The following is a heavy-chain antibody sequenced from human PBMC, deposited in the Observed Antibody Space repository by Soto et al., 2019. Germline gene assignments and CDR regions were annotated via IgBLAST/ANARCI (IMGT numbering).Heavy chain of an antibody. CDR2: INPTSSHI. D-gene: IGHD2-15*01. Sequence: EVQLVESGGGLVMPGGSLRLSCAASGFTFSAYHMNWVRQAPGKGLEWVSSINPTSSHIYYADSVRGRFTISRDDSKNSVSLQMNSLRTEDAALYYCVRGYCGGGGCYLCRDSFDVWGQGTMVTVSS. J-gene: IGHJ3*01. V-gene: IGHV3-21*01. CDR1: GFTFSAYH. CDR3: VRGYCGGGGCYLCRDSFDV.